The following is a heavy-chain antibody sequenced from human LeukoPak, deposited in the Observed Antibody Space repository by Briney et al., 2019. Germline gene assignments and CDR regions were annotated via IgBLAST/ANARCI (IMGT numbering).Heavy chain of an antibody. Sequence: ASVKVSCKASGYTFTGYYMHWVRQAPGQGLEWMGRINPNSGGTNYAQKFQGRVTMTRDTSISTVYMELSRLRSDDTAVYYCARYDFWSGYLHWGQGTLVTVSS. D-gene: IGHD3-3*01. V-gene: IGHV1-2*06. CDR3: ARYDFWSGYLH. CDR2: INPNSGGT. J-gene: IGHJ4*02. CDR1: GYTFTGYY.